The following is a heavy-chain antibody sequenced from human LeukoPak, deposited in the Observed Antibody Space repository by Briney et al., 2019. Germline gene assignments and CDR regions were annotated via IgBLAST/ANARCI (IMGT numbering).Heavy chain of an antibody. D-gene: IGHD3-3*01. J-gene: IGHJ5*02. Sequence: ASVKVSCKASGYTFTSYDINWVRQATGQGLEWMGWMNPNSGNTGYAQKFQGRVTMTRNTSISTAYMELSSLRSEDTAVYYCALFWSGVTYNWFDPWGQGTLVTVSS. V-gene: IGHV1-8*01. CDR2: MNPNSGNT. CDR1: GYTFTSYD. CDR3: ALFWSGVTYNWFDP.